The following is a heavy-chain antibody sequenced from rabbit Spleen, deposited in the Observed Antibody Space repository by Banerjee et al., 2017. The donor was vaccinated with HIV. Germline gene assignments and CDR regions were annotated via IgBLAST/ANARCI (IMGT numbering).Heavy chain of an antibody. V-gene: IGHV1S40*01. J-gene: IGHJ3*01. CDR2: IETDSSGFT. Sequence: QSLEESGGDLVKPGASLTLTCTASGVSFSSSSYLCWVRQAPGKGLEWIACIETDSSGFTYFATWAKGRFTISKTSSTTVTLQMTRLTAADTATYFCARDTSSSFSSYGMDLWGQGTLVTVS. D-gene: IGHD1-1*01. CDR3: ARDTSSSFSSYGMDL. CDR1: GVSFSSSSY.